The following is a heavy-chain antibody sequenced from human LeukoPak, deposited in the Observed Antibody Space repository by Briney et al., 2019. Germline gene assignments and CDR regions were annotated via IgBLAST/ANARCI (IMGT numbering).Heavy chain of an antibody. Sequence: SETLSLTCTVSGGSINTYFWTWIRQPAGKGLQWIGRIYPSGSTNYSPSLKSRLTMSVDTSKNQFPLKLSSVTAADTAVYYCARVRSRGDFWSGYYIQSNGRGSFYFDYWGQGTLVTVSS. V-gene: IGHV4-4*07. CDR1: GGSINTYF. CDR2: IYPSGST. D-gene: IGHD3-3*01. CDR3: ARVRSRGDFWSGYYIQSNGRGSFYFDY. J-gene: IGHJ4*02.